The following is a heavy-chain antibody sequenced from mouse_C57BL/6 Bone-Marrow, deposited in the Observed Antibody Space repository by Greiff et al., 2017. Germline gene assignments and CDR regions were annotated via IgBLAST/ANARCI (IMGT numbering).Heavy chain of an antibody. V-gene: IGHV3-6*01. J-gene: IGHJ3*01. D-gene: IGHD1-1*01. CDR2: ISYDGSN. Sequence: EVKLMESGPGLVKPSQSLSLTCSVTGYSITSGYYWNWIRQFPGNKLEWMGYISYDGSNNYNPSLKNRISITRDTSKNQFFLKLNSVTTEDTATYYCAREDYYYGSSPWFAYWGQGTLVTVSA. CDR1: GYSITSGYY. CDR3: AREDYYYGSSPWFAY.